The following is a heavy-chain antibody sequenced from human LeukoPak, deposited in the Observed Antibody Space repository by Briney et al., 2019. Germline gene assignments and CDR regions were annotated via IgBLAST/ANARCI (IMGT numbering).Heavy chain of an antibody. CDR3: ARRRVNSGYFYFDN. J-gene: IGHJ4*02. CDR2: IYPGDSDT. D-gene: IGHD3-22*01. CDR1: GYSFTNYW. V-gene: IGHV5-51*01. Sequence: GESLKISCKGSGYSFTNYWIGWVRQMPGKGLEWMGIIYPGDSDTRYSPSFQGQATISADKSISAAYLQWSSLKASDTAVYYCARRRVNSGYFYFDNWGQGTLVTVSS.